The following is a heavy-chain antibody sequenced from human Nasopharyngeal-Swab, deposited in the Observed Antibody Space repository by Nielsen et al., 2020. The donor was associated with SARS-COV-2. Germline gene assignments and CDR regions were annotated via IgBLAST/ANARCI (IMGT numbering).Heavy chain of an antibody. CDR2: ISYDGSNK. V-gene: IGHV3-30-3*01. Sequence: GGSLRLSCAASGLTFSRYTMHWVRQAPGKGLEWVAVISYDGSNKYYADSVKGRFTISRDISKNTLYLQMYSLRAEDTAVFYCASTPLDSSGYYYAFHYWGRGTLVTVSS. J-gene: IGHJ4*02. CDR3: ASTPLDSSGYYYAFHY. CDR1: GLTFSRYT. D-gene: IGHD3-22*01.